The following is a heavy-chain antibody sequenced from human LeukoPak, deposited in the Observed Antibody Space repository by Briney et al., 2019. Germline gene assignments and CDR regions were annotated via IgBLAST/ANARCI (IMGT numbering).Heavy chain of an antibody. D-gene: IGHD4/OR15-4a*01. Sequence: SVKVSCKASGGTFSSYAISWVRQAPGQGLEWMGRVIPIFAIANYAQKFQGRVTITADKSTSTAYMELSSLRSEDTAVYYCARDRTIGLPDWFDPWGQGTLVTVSS. CDR1: GGTFSSYA. V-gene: IGHV1-69*04. CDR3: ARDRTIGLPDWFDP. CDR2: VIPIFAIA. J-gene: IGHJ5*02.